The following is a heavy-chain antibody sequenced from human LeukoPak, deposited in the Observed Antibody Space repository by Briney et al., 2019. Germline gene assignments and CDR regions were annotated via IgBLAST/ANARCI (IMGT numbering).Heavy chain of an antibody. D-gene: IGHD3-22*01. CDR2: IYHSGST. CDR3: ARHSYDSSGYYDDY. CDR1: GYSISSGYY. V-gene: IGHV4-38-2*02. J-gene: IGHJ4*02. Sequence: SETLSLTCTVSGYSISSGYYWGWIRQPPGKGLEWIASIYHSGSTYYNPSLKSRVTISVDTSKNQFSLKLSSVTAADTAVYYCARHSYDSSGYYDDYWGQGTLVTVSS.